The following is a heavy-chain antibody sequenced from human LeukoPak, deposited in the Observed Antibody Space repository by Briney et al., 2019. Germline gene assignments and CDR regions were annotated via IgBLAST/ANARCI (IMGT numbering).Heavy chain of an antibody. CDR1: GGSISSYY. CDR3: ARDRGTWNDDGFDY. D-gene: IGHD1-1*01. CDR2: IYISGST. J-gene: IGHJ4*02. V-gene: IGHV4-4*07. Sequence: SETLSLTCTVSGGSISSYYWSWIRQPAGKGLEWIGRIYISGSTNYSPSLKSRVTMSVDTSKNQFSLKLSSVTAADMAVYYCARDRGTWNDDGFDYWGQGTLVTVSS.